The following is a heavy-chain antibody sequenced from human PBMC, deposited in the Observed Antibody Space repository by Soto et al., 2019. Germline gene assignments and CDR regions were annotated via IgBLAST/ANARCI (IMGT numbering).Heavy chain of an antibody. V-gene: IGHV4-61*01. Sequence: SETLSLTCTLSGGSVSSGSYYWSWIRQPPGKGLEWIGYIYYSGSTNYNPSLKSRVTISVDTSKNQFSLKLSSVTAAVTAVYYCARARGNYADYYYYGMDVWGQGTTVTVSS. D-gene: IGHD4-4*01. J-gene: IGHJ6*02. CDR3: ARARGNYADYYYYGMDV. CDR1: GGSVSSGSYY. CDR2: IYYSGST.